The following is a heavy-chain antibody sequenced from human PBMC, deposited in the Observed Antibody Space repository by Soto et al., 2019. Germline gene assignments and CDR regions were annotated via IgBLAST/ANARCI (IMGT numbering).Heavy chain of an antibody. V-gene: IGHV3-74*01. CDR1: GFTFSSYW. J-gene: IGHJ6*02. CDR2: INSDGSST. CDR3: ARGGGYDSDYYYGMDV. D-gene: IGHD5-12*01. Sequence: PGGSLRLSCAASGFTFSSYWMHWVRQAPGKGLVWVSRINSDGSSTSYADSVKGRFTISRDNAKNTLYLQMNSLRAEDTAVYYCARGGGYDSDYYYGMDVWGQGTTVTVSS.